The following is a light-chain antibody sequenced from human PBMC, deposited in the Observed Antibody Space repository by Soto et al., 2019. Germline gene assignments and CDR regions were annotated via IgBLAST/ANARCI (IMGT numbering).Light chain of an antibody. Sequence: DIQMTQSPSSLSASVGDRVTITCQASQGISNYLNWYQQKPGKAPKLLIYDASSLETGVPSRFSGSGSGTDFTFTISSLQPEDFATYYCQQYDNVPLTFGGGTKVEIK. J-gene: IGKJ4*02. CDR2: DAS. CDR1: QGISNY. V-gene: IGKV1-33*01. CDR3: QQYDNVPLT.